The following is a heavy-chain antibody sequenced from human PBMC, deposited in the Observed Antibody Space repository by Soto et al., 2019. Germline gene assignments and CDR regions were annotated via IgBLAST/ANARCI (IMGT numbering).Heavy chain of an antibody. CDR3: AYESSGYFYWYFDL. Sequence: PGGSLRLSCAASGFSFMSYGMHWVRQAPGKGLEWVSSISESGDTTYYADSVKGRFTISRDNSENTLYLQMNSLRAEDTAVYYCAYESSGYFYWYFDLWGRGTLVTVSS. D-gene: IGHD3-22*01. CDR1: GFSFMSYG. J-gene: IGHJ2*01. V-gene: IGHV3-23*01. CDR2: ISESGDTT.